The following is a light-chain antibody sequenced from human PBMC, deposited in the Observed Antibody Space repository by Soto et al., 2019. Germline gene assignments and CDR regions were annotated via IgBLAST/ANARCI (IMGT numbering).Light chain of an antibody. V-gene: IGKV1-5*01. J-gene: IGKJ1*01. CDR2: DAS. CDR3: KQCYMGWK. Sequence: DVQMTQSPSTLSASVGDRVTITCRASQSIGRFLAWYQHQPGKAPKLLIYDASTLQSGVPSRFSGTGSGTEFTFSITSLQPEDFGTYYCKQCYMGWKFGQGTKVDIK. CDR1: QSIGRF.